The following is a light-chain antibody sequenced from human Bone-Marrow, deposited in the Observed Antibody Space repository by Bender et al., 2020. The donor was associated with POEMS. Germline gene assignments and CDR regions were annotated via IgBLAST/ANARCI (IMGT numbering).Light chain of an antibody. V-gene: IGLV1-47*01. CDR3: AAWDDSLSGVL. Sequence: QSVLTQPPSASGTPGQRVTISCSGSSSNIGISYVFWYQQLPGTAPKLLIYKNNQRPSGVPDRFSGSKSGTSASLAISGLRSEDEADYYCAAWDDSLSGVLFGGGTKLTVL. CDR2: KNN. J-gene: IGLJ2*01. CDR1: SSNIGISY.